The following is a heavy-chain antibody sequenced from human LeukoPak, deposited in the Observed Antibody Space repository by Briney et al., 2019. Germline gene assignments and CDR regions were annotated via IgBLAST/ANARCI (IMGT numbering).Heavy chain of an antibody. CDR1: GFTFNYYG. CDR3: ARAPRGYDFWSGYYPDH. J-gene: IGHJ4*02. D-gene: IGHD3-3*01. V-gene: IGHV3-21*01. CDR2: ISSDGTYI. Sequence: GGSLRLSCAVSGFTFNYYGMNWVRQAPGKGLEWVSSISSDGTYIYYADSVRGRFTISRDTAKKSLYLHMNSLRVGDTAVYYCARAPRGYDFWSGYYPDHWGQGTLVTVSS.